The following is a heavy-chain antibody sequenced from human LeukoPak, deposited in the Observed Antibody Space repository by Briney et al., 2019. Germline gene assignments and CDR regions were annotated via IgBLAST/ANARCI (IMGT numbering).Heavy chain of an antibody. J-gene: IGHJ5*02. CDR1: GYTFTGYY. CDR3: ARALGLLWIGELAAGWFDP. V-gene: IGHV1-2*02. D-gene: IGHD3-10*01. Sequence: GASVKVSCKASGYTFTGYYMHWVRQAPGQGLEWMGWINPNSGGTNYAQKFQGRVTMTRDMSTSTVYMELSSLRSEDTAVYYCARALGLLWIGELAAGWFDPWGQGTLVTVSS. CDR2: INPNSGGT.